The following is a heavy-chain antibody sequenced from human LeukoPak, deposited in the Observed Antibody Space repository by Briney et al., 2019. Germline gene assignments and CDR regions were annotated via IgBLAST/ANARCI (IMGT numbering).Heavy chain of an antibody. Sequence: SETLSLTCTVTAYSISSGYYWGWIRQPPGKGPECIGGVYHSGSTFYNLSLKSRVTISADTSKNQLSLKLNSVTAADTAVYYCARHWGNGHGTGAGPIDYGGQGTLVTVSS. CDR3: ARHWGNGHGTGAGPIDY. V-gene: IGHV4-38-2*02. CDR1: AYSISSGYY. J-gene: IGHJ4*02. CDR2: VYHSGST. D-gene: IGHD3/OR15-3a*01.